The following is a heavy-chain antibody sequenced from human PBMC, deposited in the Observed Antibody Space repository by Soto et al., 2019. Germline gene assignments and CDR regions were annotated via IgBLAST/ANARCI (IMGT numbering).Heavy chain of an antibody. CDR3: AREAAVPAAMRVHYFDY. Sequence: QVQLVESGGGVVQPGRSLRLSCAASGFTFSSYGMHWVRQAPGKGLEWVAVIWYDGSNKYYADSVKGGFTISRDNSKNTLDLQMNGLGAEDTAVYYCAREAAVPAAMRVHYFDYWGQGTLVTVSS. V-gene: IGHV3-33*01. J-gene: IGHJ4*02. CDR2: IWYDGSNK. CDR1: GFTFSSYG. D-gene: IGHD2-2*01.